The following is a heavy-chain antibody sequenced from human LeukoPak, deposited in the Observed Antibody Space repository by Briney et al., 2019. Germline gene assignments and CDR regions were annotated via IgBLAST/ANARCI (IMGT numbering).Heavy chain of an antibody. CDR1: GGSISSSSYY. D-gene: IGHD6-19*01. J-gene: IGHJ4*02. CDR2: IYYSGST. CDR3: ARHASVSGNWPRPLDS. Sequence: SETLSLTCTVSGGSISSSSYYWGWLRQPPGKGLEWIGNIYYSGSTYYHPSLKSRFTISVDTSKNQFSLKLTSVTAADTAVYYCARHASVSGNWPRPLDSWGQGTLVTVSS. V-gene: IGHV4-39*01.